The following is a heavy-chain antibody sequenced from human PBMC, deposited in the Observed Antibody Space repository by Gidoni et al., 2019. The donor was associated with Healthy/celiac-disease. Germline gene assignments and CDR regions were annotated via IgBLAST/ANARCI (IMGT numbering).Heavy chain of an antibody. J-gene: IGHJ3*02. CDR2: ISYDGSNK. CDR1: GFTFSRYG. CDR3: AKVSTRYYYGSGSYYAFDI. Sequence: QVQLVESGGGVVQPGRSLRLSCAASGFTFSRYGMHWVRQAPGKGLEWVAVISYDGSNKYYADSVKGRFTISRDNSKNTLYLQMNSLRAEDTAVYYCAKVSTRYYYGSGSYYAFDIWGQGTMVTVSS. D-gene: IGHD3-10*01. V-gene: IGHV3-30*18.